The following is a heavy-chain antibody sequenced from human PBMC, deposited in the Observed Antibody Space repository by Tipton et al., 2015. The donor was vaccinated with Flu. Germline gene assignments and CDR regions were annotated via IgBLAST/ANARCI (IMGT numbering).Heavy chain of an antibody. V-gene: IGHV3-7*01. CDR1: RSTFSTYW. Sequence: SLRLSCAVSRSTFSTYWMDWVRQTPEKGLEWVASLNQDGSEKHYVDSVKGRFTISRDNAKNSLYLQLNSLRVEDTAVYYCSESLNFWGQGTLVTVSS. CDR2: LNQDGSEK. CDR3: SESLNF. J-gene: IGHJ4*02.